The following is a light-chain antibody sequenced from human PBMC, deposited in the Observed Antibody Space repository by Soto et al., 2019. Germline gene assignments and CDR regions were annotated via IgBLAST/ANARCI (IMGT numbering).Light chain of an antibody. V-gene: IGLV2-14*01. CDR3: GTWDSSLSAGPVV. J-gene: IGLJ2*01. CDR1: SSDIGGYNF. Sequence: QSALTQPASVSGSPGQSITISCTGTSSDIGGYNFVSWYQHHPGKAPKLMIYEVNNRPSGVSSRFSGSKSGNTASLTISGLQTEDEADYYCGTWDSSLSAGPVVFGGGTK. CDR2: EVN.